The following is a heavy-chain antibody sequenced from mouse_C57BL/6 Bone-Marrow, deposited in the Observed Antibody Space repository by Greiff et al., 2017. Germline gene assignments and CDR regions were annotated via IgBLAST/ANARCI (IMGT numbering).Heavy chain of an antibody. V-gene: IGHV5S21*01. D-gene: IGHD4-1*01. J-gene: IGHJ1*03. CDR1: GFTFSSYA. CDR3: TRGTGTVGYFDV. Sequence: EVKLEESGEGLVKPGGSLKLSCAASGFTFSSYAMSWVRQTPETRLEWVAYISSGGDYIYYADTVKGRFTISRDNARNTLYLQMSSLKSEDTAMYYCTRGTGTVGYFDVWGTGTTVTVAS. CDR2: ISSGGDYI.